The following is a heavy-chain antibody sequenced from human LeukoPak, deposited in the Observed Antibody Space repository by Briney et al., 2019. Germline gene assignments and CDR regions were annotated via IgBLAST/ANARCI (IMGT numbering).Heavy chain of an antibody. CDR3: AKGQNRNGGALAY. D-gene: IGHD3-16*01. V-gene: IGHV3-30*18. Sequence: GGSLRLSWAASGLTFKSFGMHWVRQAPSKGLGVVALITHDGSQRYYTDSVRARFTISRDNSKNTLYLQMDSLRAEDTAVYYCAKGQNRNGGALAYWGQGTLVTVSS. J-gene: IGHJ4*02. CDR1: GLTFKSFG. CDR2: ITHDGSQR.